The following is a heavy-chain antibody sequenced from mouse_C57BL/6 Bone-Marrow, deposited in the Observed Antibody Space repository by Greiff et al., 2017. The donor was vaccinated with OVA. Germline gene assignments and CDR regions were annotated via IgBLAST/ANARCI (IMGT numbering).Heavy chain of an antibody. J-gene: IGHJ2*01. Sequence: QVQLKQPGAELVKPGASVQMSCKASGYTFTSYWITWVKQRPVQGLEWIGAIYPGSGSTPYNEKFKGKATLTVDTSSSTAYMQLSSLTSEDSAVYYCARETTVVAHWGQGTTLTVSS. CDR2: IYPGSGST. CDR3: ARETTVVAH. D-gene: IGHD1-1*01. V-gene: IGHV1-55*01. CDR1: GYTFTSYW.